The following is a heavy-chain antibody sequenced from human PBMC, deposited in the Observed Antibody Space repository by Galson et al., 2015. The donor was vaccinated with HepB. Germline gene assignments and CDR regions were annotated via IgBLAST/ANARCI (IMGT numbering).Heavy chain of an antibody. Sequence: SLRLSCAASGFTFSSYWMHWVRQAPGKGLVWVSRINSDGSSTSYADSVKGRFTISRDNAKNTLYLQMNSLRAEDTAVYYCARGGTTAPFDYWGQGTLVTVSS. CDR1: GFTFSSYW. CDR2: INSDGSST. D-gene: IGHD2/OR15-2a*01. V-gene: IGHV3-74*01. J-gene: IGHJ4*02. CDR3: ARGGTTAPFDY.